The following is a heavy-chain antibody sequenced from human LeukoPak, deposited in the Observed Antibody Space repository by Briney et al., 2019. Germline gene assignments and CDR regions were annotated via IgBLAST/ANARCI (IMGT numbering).Heavy chain of an antibody. CDR2: INHSGST. D-gene: IGHD6-13*01. V-gene: IGHV4-34*01. Sequence: PSETLSLTCAVYGGSFNGYFWSWIRRPPGKGLEWIGEINHSGSTNYNPSLKSRVTISVDTSKNQFSLKLSSVTAADTAVYYCARDGYSSSQSPFDYWGQGTLVTVSS. J-gene: IGHJ4*02. CDR1: GGSFNGYF. CDR3: ARDGYSSSQSPFDY.